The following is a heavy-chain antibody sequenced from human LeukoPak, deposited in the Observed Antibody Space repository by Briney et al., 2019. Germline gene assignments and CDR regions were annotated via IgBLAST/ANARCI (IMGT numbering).Heavy chain of an antibody. CDR1: GYTFTGYY. V-gene: IGHV1-2*02. J-gene: IGHJ4*02. CDR2: INPNSGGT. D-gene: IGHD2-2*01. CDR3: ARAGRYCSSTSCYDPYYFDY. Sequence: ASVKVSCKASGYTFTGYYMHWVRQAPGQGLEWMGWINPNSGGTNYAQKFQGRVTMTRDTSISRAYMELSRLRSDDTAVYYCARAGRYCSSTSCYDPYYFDYWGQGTLVTVSS.